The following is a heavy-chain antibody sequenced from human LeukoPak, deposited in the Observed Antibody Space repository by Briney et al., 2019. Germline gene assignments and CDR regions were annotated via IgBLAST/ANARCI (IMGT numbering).Heavy chain of an antibody. CDR1: GFTFSSYA. Sequence: PGGSLRLSCAASGFTFSSYAMSWVRQAPDKGLEWVSVISTTSDSIYYADSVKGRFTISRDKSKNTMYLQINNLKGEDTAVYYCARDPDSIAAPSWAAPMDVWGKGTTVIVSS. D-gene: IGHD6-6*01. V-gene: IGHV3-23*01. CDR3: ARDPDSIAAPSWAAPMDV. CDR2: ISTTSDSI. J-gene: IGHJ6*03.